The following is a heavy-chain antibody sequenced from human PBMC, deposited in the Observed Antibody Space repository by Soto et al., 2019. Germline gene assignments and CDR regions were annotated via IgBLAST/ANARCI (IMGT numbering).Heavy chain of an antibody. CDR1: GGSISSSNW. J-gene: IGHJ6*02. CDR3: ARGNAVPAATTLTHGYYYYYGMDV. V-gene: IGHV4-4*02. CDR2: IYHSGST. Sequence: QVQLQESGPGLVKPSGTLSLTCAVSGGSISSSNWWSWVRQPPGKGLEWIGEIYHSGSTNYNPSLKSRVTISVDKSKNQFSLKMSSVTAADTAVYYCARGNAVPAATTLTHGYYYYYGMDVWGQGTTVTVSS. D-gene: IGHD2-2*01.